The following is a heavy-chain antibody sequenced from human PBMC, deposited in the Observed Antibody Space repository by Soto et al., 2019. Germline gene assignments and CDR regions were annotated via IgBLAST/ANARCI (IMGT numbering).Heavy chain of an antibody. D-gene: IGHD2-15*01. CDR2: INPISGGK. J-gene: IGHJ1*01. CDR3: AKDGRHCSGGSCPQGH. CDR1: GYTFTGHH. V-gene: IGHV1-2*02. Sequence: GASVNVSCKTSGYTFTGHHIHWVRQAPGQGLEWMGWINPISGGKKYREKFQGRVSIARDKSSSTAYMELSSLTSDDSAVYYCAKDGRHCSGGSCPQGHLGQGNMVIVSA.